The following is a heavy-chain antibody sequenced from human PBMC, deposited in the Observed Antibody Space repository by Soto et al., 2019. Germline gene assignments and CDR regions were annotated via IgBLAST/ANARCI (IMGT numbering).Heavy chain of an antibody. D-gene: IGHD3-10*01. CDR2: IYYSGST. Sequence: QLQLQESGPGLVKPSETLSLTCTVSGGSISSSSYYWGWIRQPPGKGLEWIGSIYYSGSTYYNLSIKSRVTIAVDTSKIQFSLKLSSVTAADTAVYYCARSMDYYGSGSDCLGYWGQGTLVTVSS. CDR1: GGSISSSSYY. J-gene: IGHJ4*02. CDR3: ARSMDYYGSGSDCLGY. V-gene: IGHV4-39*01.